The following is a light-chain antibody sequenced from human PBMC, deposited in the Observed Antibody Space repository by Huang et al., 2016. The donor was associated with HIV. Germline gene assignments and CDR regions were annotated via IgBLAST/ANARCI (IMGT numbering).Light chain of an antibody. CDR1: QSVSSY. V-gene: IGKV3-11*01. CDR3: QQRSNWPPVFT. J-gene: IGKJ3*01. CDR2: DAS. Sequence: EIVLTQSPATLSLSPGERATLSCRASQSVSSYLAWYQQKPGQAPRLLIYDASNRATVIPARFSGSGSGTDFTLTISSLEPEEFAVYYCQQRSNWPPVFTFGPGTKVDIK.